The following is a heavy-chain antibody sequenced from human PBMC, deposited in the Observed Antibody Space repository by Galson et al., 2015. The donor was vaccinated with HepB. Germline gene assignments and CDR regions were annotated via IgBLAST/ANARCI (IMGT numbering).Heavy chain of an antibody. Sequence: SVKVSCKASGGTFSSYAISWVRQAPGQGLEWMGGIIPIFGTANYAQKFQGRVTITADESTSTAYMELSSLRSEDTAVYYCARRDGYNSPPDCWGQGTLVTVSS. CDR2: IIPIFGTA. CDR3: ARRDGYNSPPDC. CDR1: GGTFSSYA. V-gene: IGHV1-69*13. D-gene: IGHD5-24*01. J-gene: IGHJ4*02.